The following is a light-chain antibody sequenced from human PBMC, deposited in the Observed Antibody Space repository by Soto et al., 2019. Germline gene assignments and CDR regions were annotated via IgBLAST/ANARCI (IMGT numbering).Light chain of an antibody. Sequence: NFMLTQPHSVSESPGKTVTISCTRSSGSIASNYVQWYQQRPGSAPTTVIYEDNQRPSGVPDRFSGSIDSSSNPASLTISGLKTEDEADYYCQSYDSSNRVFGGGTKVTVL. V-gene: IGLV6-57*04. CDR3: QSYDSSNRV. J-gene: IGLJ3*02. CDR1: SGSIASNY. CDR2: EDN.